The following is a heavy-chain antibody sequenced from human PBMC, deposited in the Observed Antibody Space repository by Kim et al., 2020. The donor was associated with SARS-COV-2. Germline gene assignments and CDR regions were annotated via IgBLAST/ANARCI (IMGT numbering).Heavy chain of an antibody. CDR3: ARDEGEPFGGQVMGYFDY. CDR2: IYYSGST. CDR1: GGSISSGDYY. V-gene: IGHV4-30-4*01. Sequence: SETLSLTCTVSGGSISSGDYYWSWIRQPPGKGLEWIGYIYYSGSTYYNPSLKSRVTISVDTSKNQFSLKLSSVTAADTAVYYCARDEGEPFGGQVMGYFDYWGQGTLVTVSS. J-gene: IGHJ4*02. D-gene: IGHD3-10*01.